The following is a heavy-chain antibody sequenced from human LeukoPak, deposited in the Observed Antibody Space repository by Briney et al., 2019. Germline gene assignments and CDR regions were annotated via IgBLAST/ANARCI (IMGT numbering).Heavy chain of an antibody. D-gene: IGHD3-22*01. J-gene: IGHJ4*02. CDR3: ARAATYYYDSSGGAYFDY. CDR2: IYYSGST. V-gene: IGHV4-31*02. Sequence: LRLSCAASGFTVSSNYMSWIRQHPGKGLEWIGYIYYSGSTYYNPSLKSRVTISVDTSKNHFSLKLSSVTAADTAVYYCARAATYYYDSSGGAYFDYWGQGTLVTVSS. CDR1: GFTVSSNY.